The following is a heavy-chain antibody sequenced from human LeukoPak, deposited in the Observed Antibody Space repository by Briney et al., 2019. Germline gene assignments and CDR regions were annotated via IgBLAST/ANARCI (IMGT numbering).Heavy chain of an antibody. D-gene: IGHD6-19*01. CDR3: ARGLDRAEWLVTWGPSLGAFDI. V-gene: IGHV3-30-3*01. CDR1: GFTFSSYA. Sequence: PGGSLRLSCAASGFTFSSYAMPWVRQAPGKGLEWVAVISYDGSNKYYADSVKGRFTISRDNSKNTLYLQMNSPRAEDTAVYYCARGLDRAEWLVTWGPSLGAFDIWGQGTMVTVSS. J-gene: IGHJ3*02. CDR2: ISYDGSNK.